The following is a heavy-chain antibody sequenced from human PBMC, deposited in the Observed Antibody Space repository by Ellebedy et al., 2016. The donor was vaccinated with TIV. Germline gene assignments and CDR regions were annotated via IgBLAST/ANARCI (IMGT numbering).Heavy chain of an antibody. D-gene: IGHD3-22*01. V-gene: IGHV4-61*08. J-gene: IGHJ4*02. CDR2: IYYSGST. CDR1: GGSISSGGYY. Sequence: MPSETLSLTCTVSGGSISSGGYYWGWIRQPPGKGLEWIGYIYYSGSTNYNPSLKSRVTISVATSKNQFSLKLSSVTAADTAVYYCARGSDYYDSSGYYSFDYWGQGTLVTVSS. CDR3: ARGSDYYDSSGYYSFDY.